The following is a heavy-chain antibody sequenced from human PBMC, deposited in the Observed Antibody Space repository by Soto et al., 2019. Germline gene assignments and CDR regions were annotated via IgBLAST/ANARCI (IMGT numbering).Heavy chain of an antibody. V-gene: IGHV1-3*01. CDR2: INAGNGNT. Sequence: ASVKVSCKASGYTFTSYAMHWVRQAPGQRLEGMGWINAGNGNTKYSKKFQGKVTITRDTSASPAYMELSSLRYEDTAVYYCARDRGITMVRGVTSPEDWGQGTMVTVSS. CDR3: ARDRGITMVRGVTSPED. J-gene: IGHJ3*01. D-gene: IGHD3-10*01. CDR1: GYTFTSYA.